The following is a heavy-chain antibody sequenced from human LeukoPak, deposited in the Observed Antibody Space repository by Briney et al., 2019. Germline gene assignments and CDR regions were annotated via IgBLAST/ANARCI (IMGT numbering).Heavy chain of an antibody. CDR2: IYYSGST. D-gene: IGHD2-21*02. J-gene: IGHJ4*02. CDR1: GGSISSSY. V-gene: IGHV4-59*01. CDR3: ARDVTSYTY. Sequence: SETLSLNCTVSGGSISSSYWSWIRQPPGKGLEWIGYIYYSGSTNYNPSLKSRVTISVDTSKNQFSLKLSSVTAADTAVYYCARDVTSYTYWGQGPLVTVSS.